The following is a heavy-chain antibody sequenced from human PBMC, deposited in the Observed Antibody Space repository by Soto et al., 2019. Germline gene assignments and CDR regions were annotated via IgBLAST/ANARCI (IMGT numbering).Heavy chain of an antibody. J-gene: IGHJ4*02. D-gene: IGHD2-2*01. CDR1: GFTFSSYA. CDR2: ISYDGSNK. Sequence: PGGSLRLSCAASGFTFSSYAMHWVRQAPGKGLEWVAVISYDGSNKYYADSVKGRFTISRDNSKNTLYLQMNSLRAEDTAVYYCARECISTSCNGDYWGQGTLVTVSS. CDR3: ARECISTSCNGDY. V-gene: IGHV3-30-3*01.